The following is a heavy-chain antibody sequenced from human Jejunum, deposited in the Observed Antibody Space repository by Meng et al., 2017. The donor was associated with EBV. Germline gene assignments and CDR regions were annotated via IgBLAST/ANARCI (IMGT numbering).Heavy chain of an antibody. CDR2: ITHGGGT. V-gene: IGHV4-4*02. CDR3: AGNGYYALEY. J-gene: IGHJ4*02. D-gene: IGHD3-22*01. Sequence: LLQVLGSCRGKPSGTLSLTCVVSGGSISDNVGWSWVRQPPVKVLGWLGDITHGGGTTYNPSLESRVTISVDKSKNQFSLKLNSVTVADTAVFYCAGNGYYALEYWGPGILVTVSS. CDR1: GGSISDNVG.